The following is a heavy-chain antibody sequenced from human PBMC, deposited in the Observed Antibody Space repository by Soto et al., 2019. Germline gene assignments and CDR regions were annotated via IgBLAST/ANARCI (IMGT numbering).Heavy chain of an antibody. Sequence: SETLSLTCTVSGGSISSYYWSWIRQPPGKGLEWIGYIYYNGTTNYNPSLKSRVTMSVGTSKNQFSLKLSSVTASDTAVYYCARYYYDTSGYYYDYWGQGSLVTVSS. CDR2: IYYNGTT. V-gene: IGHV4-59*13. J-gene: IGHJ4*02. CDR1: GGSISSYY. CDR3: ARYYYDTSGYYYDY. D-gene: IGHD3-22*01.